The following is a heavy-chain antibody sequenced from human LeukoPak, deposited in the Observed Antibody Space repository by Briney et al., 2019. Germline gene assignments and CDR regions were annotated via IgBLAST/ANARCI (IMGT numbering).Heavy chain of an antibody. Sequence: GGSLRLSCAASGFTFGDYYMSWIRQAPGKGLEWISFISGSGSTKFHADSVKGRFTISRDNAKNSLDLQMNSLRAEDTAVYYCARDMYYGSGTPMQYGMDVWGQGTMVTVSS. CDR1: GFTFGDYY. D-gene: IGHD3-10*01. V-gene: IGHV3-11*01. CDR2: ISGSGSTK. CDR3: ARDMYYGSGTPMQYGMDV. J-gene: IGHJ6*02.